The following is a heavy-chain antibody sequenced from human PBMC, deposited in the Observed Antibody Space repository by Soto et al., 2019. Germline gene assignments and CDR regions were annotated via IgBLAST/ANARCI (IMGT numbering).Heavy chain of an antibody. Sequence: QVQLQESGPGLVKPSETLSLTCTVSGGSISSYYWSWIRQPPGKGLEWIGYFYYSGSTNHNPSLKRHDNTSVDTSYNELALKFRSVTASDTVVYYYERGGYPSIDYRGQGSLVTV. CDR1: GGSISSYY. J-gene: IGHJ4*02. CDR2: FYYSGST. V-gene: IGHV4-59*01. D-gene: IGHD6-25*01. CDR3: ERGGYPSIDY.